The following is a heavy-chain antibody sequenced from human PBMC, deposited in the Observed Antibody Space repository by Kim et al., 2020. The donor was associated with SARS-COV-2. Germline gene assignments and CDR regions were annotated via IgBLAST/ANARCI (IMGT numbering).Heavy chain of an antibody. Sequence: STSLKSRLTITKDTSKNQVVLTMTNMDPVDTATYYCAHSRYYDSSGHFDYWGQGTLVTVSS. D-gene: IGHD3-22*01. J-gene: IGHJ4*02. V-gene: IGHV2-5*01. CDR3: AHSRYYDSSGHFDY.